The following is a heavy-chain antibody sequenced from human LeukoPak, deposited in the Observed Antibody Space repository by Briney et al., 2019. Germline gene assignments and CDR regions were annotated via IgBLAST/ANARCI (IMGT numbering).Heavy chain of an antibody. CDR3: ARHRRAVPAYYFDY. CDR2: IHTSGST. J-gene: IGHJ4*02. CDR1: GASISSYF. V-gene: IGHV4-4*09. Sequence: PSETLSLTCTVSGASISSYFWTWIRQPPGKGLEWLAYIHTSGSTNYNPSLKSRVTISLDTSKSQFSLNLTSVTAADTAMYYCARHRRAVPAYYFDYWGPGAPVTVSP. D-gene: IGHD6-19*01.